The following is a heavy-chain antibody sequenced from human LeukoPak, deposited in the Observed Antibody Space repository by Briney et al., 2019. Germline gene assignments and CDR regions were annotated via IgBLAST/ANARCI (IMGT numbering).Heavy chain of an antibody. J-gene: IGHJ4*02. V-gene: IGHV4-59*08. D-gene: IGHD5-12*01. CDR1: GVSFSGYY. Sequence: PSETLSLTCAVYGVSFSGYYWSWIRQPPGKGLEWIGYIYYSGSTNYNPSLKSRVTISVDTSKNQFSLKLSSVTAADTAVYYCARRPIGWLRLEFDYWGQGTLVTVSP. CDR2: IYYSGST. CDR3: ARRPIGWLRLEFDY.